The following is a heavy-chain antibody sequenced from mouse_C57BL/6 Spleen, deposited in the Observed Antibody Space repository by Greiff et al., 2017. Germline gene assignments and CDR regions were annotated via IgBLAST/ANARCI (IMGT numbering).Heavy chain of an antibody. V-gene: IGHV1-4*01. J-gene: IGHJ2*01. Sequence: QVQLQQSGAELARPGASVKMSCKASGYTFTSYTMHWVKQRPGQGLEWIGYINPSSGYTKYNQKFKDKATLTAEKSSSTAYMQLSSLTSEDSAVYYCARKPFPIAAVDYWGQGTTLTVSS. D-gene: IGHD6-1*01. CDR3: ARKPFPIAAVDY. CDR2: INPSSGYT. CDR1: GYTFTSYT.